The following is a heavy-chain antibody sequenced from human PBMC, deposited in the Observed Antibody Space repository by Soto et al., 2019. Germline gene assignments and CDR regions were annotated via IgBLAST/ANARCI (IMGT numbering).Heavy chain of an antibody. D-gene: IGHD3-10*01. Sequence: PSETLSLTCSVSGGSISSGYYYWSWIRQPPGKGLEWIGNIYYSGNTYYNPSLKSRLIISIDTSKIQFSLKLSSVTAADTAVYYCVRDGGDNWFDHWGQRTLLTVSS. V-gene: IGHV4-30-4*01. CDR2: IYYSGNT. J-gene: IGHJ5*02. CDR1: GGSISSGYYY. CDR3: VRDGGDNWFDH.